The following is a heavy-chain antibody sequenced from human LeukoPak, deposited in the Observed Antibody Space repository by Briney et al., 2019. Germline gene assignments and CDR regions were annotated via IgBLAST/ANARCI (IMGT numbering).Heavy chain of an antibody. CDR2: INTDTGKP. Sequence: ASVKVSCKASGYTFTTYAMNWVRQAPGQGPEWMGWINTDTGKPTYAQGFTGRFVFSLDTSVRTTYLQINSLKAEDTAVYYCARGVGYCSDGACHFDPWGQGTLVTVSS. J-gene: IGHJ5*02. V-gene: IGHV7-4-1*02. CDR1: GYTFTTYA. D-gene: IGHD2-15*01. CDR3: ARGVGYCSDGACHFDP.